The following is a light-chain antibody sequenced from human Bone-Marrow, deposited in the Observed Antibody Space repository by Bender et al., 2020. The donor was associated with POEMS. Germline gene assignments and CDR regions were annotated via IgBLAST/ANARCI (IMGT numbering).Light chain of an antibody. V-gene: IGLV1-44*01. CDR2: NNS. CDR1: SSKFGSYP. Sequence: QSVLTQPPSASGTPGQRVTISCSGSSSKFGSYPVNWYQQLPGAAPKLVIFNNSQRPSGVPDRFSGSNSGTSASLAISGILSDDEADFYCATWDDRLNGWVFGGGTKLTVL. CDR3: ATWDDRLNGWV. J-gene: IGLJ3*02.